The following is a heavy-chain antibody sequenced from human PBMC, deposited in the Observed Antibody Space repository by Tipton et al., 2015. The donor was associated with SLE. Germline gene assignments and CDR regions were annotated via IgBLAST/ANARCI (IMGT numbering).Heavy chain of an antibody. CDR1: GFTVSSNY. V-gene: IGHV3-53*01. D-gene: IGHD5-18*01. J-gene: IGHJ6*03. CDR3: AKMDTSTAGDYYMDV. Sequence: SLRLSCAASGFTVSSNYMSWVRQAPGKGLEWVSVIYSGGSRYYGDSVKGRFTISRDNSKNTLYLQMNSLRAEDTAVYYCAKMDTSTAGDYYMDVWGKGTTVTVSS. CDR2: IYSGGSR.